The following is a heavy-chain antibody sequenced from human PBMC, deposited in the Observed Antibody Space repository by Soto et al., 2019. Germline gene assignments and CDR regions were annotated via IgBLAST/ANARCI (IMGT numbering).Heavy chain of an antibody. D-gene: IGHD4-4*01. CDR3: AKLPVITASHYYYGMDV. Sequence: GGSLRLSCEASGFTFSTYPMNWVRQAPGKGLEWVSGISGSGISTFYADSVKGRFSISRDNSKNMVFLQMNSLRAEDTAVYYCAKLPVITASHYYYGMDVWGQGTTVTVSS. V-gene: IGHV3-23*01. CDR2: ISGSGIST. CDR1: GFTFSTYP. J-gene: IGHJ6*02.